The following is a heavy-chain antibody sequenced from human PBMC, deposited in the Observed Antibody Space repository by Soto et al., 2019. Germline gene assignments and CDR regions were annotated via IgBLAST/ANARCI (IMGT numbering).Heavy chain of an antibody. CDR1: GYTFSSYF. Sequence: QVQLVQSGAEVKKPGASVKVSCKASGYTFSSYFISWVRQAPGKGREWRGWISAYNGNTNYAQNLQGRVTMTTDTSTRTAYLEMRSLRSDDTAVYYWARDLPAVDYWGQGTLVTVSS. V-gene: IGHV1-18*01. CDR2: ISAYNGNT. CDR3: ARDLPAVDY. J-gene: IGHJ4*02.